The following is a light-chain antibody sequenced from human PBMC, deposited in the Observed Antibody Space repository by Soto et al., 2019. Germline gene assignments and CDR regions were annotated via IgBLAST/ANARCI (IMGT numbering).Light chain of an antibody. CDR3: QQRSNWPPIT. CDR2: DAS. J-gene: IGKJ5*01. Sequence: EIVLTQSPATLSLSPGERATLSCRASQRVSSYLAWYQQKPGQAPRLLIYDASNRATDIPARFSGSGSGTDFTLTISSLEPEDVAVYSCQQRSNWPPITFGQGTRLEIK. CDR1: QRVSSY. V-gene: IGKV3-11*01.